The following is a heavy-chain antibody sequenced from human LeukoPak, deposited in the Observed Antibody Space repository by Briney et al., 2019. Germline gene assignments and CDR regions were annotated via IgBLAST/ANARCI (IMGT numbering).Heavy chain of an antibody. Sequence: GGSLRLSCAASRFTFSNYGMHWVRQAPGKGLEWVAVIWYDGSNKYYADSVKGRFTISRDNSKNTLYLQMDSLRAEDTAVYYCTRGRGYDSGTYNYAFSDYWGQGTLVTVSS. CDR1: RFTFSNYG. D-gene: IGHD3-22*01. CDR2: IWYDGSNK. V-gene: IGHV3-33*01. J-gene: IGHJ4*02. CDR3: TRGRGYDSGTYNYAFSDY.